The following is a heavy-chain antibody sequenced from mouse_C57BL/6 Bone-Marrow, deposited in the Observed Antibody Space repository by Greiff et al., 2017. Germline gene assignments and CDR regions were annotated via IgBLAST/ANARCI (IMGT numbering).Heavy chain of an antibody. CDR3: ALYYYGSLLYWYFDV. D-gene: IGHD1-1*01. CDR2: IYPGDGDT. Sequence: VQLQESGPELVKPGASVKISCKASGYAFSSSWMNWVKQRPGKGLEWIGRIYPGDGDTNYNGKFKGKATLTAAKSSSTAYMQLSSLTSEDSAVYFCALYYYGSLLYWYFDVWGTGTTVTVSS. CDR1: GYAFSSSW. J-gene: IGHJ1*03. V-gene: IGHV1-82*01.